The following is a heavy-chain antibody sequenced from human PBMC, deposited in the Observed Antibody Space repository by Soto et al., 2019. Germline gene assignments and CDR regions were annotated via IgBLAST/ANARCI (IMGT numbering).Heavy chain of an antibody. CDR3: ARESEDLTSNFDY. V-gene: IGHV3-21*01. J-gene: IGHJ4*02. CDR1: GFTSTRYS. CDR2: ISSTTNYI. Sequence: GGSLRLSCAASGFTSTRYSINFFRQSPFKGLEWVSSISSTTNYIYYAHSMKGRFTVSRDNAKNSVYLEMNSLSAEDTALYYCARESEDLTSNFDYWGQGTLVTVSS.